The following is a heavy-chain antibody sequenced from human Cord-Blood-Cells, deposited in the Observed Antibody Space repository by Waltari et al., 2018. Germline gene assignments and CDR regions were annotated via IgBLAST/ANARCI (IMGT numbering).Heavy chain of an antibody. CDR2: IYYSGST. Sequence: QLQLQESGPGLVKPSETLSLTCTVAGGSISSSSYYWGWLRQPPGKGLEWIGSIYYSGSTYYNPSLKSRVTISVDTSKNQFSLKLSSVTAADTAVYYCARPTTGDDFKFDYWGQGTLVTVSS. D-gene: IGHD7-27*01. J-gene: IGHJ4*02. CDR3: ARPTTGDDFKFDY. V-gene: IGHV4-39*01. CDR1: GGSISSSSYY.